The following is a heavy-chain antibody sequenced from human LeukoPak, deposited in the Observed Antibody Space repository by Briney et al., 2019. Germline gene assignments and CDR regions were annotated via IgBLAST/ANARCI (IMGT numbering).Heavy chain of an antibody. CDR1: GFTFSSYA. V-gene: IGHV3-23*01. CDR3: AKGDYYDSTDLDY. CDR2: ISVSGGST. J-gene: IGHJ4*02. Sequence: PGGSLRLSCAASGFTFSSYAMSWVRPAPGKGLEWVSAISVSGGSTYYADSVKGRFTISRDNSKNTLYLQMNSLRAEDTAGYYCAKGDYYDSTDLDYWGQRTLVTVSS. D-gene: IGHD3-22*01.